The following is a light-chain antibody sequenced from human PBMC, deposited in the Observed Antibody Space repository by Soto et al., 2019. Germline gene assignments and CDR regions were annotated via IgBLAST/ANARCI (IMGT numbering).Light chain of an antibody. Sequence: EIVMTQSPATLSVSPGERATLSCRASQSVSSNLAWYQQKLGQAPRLLIYGASTRATGIPARFSGSGSGTDFALTISSLQPEDFATYYCHQTAANPWTFAQGTKVDIK. CDR2: GAS. V-gene: IGKV3-15*01. CDR1: QSVSSN. CDR3: HQTAANPWT. J-gene: IGKJ1*01.